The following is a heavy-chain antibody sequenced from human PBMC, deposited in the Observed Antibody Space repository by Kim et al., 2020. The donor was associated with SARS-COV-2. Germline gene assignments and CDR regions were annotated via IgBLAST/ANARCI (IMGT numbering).Heavy chain of an antibody. J-gene: IGHJ4*02. Sequence: ASVKVSCKVSGYTLTELSMHWVRQAPGKGLEWMGGFDPEDGETIYAQKFQGRVTMTEDTSTDTAYMELSSLRSEDTAVYYCATDTFYGDYAGYYFDYWGQGTLVTVSS. D-gene: IGHD4-17*01. CDR3: ATDTFYGDYAGYYFDY. CDR2: FDPEDGET. CDR1: GYTLTELS. V-gene: IGHV1-24*01.